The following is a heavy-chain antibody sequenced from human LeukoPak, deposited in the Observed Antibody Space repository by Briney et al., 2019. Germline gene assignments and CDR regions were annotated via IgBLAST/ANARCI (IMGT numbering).Heavy chain of an antibody. CDR1: GGSISSGSYY. CDR3: ARQFILTGYYSYYYYYGMDV. V-gene: IGHV4-61*02. J-gene: IGHJ6*02. CDR2: IYTSGST. D-gene: IGHD3-9*01. Sequence: PSQTLSLTWTVSGGSISSGSYYWSWIRQPAGKGREWIGCIYTSGSTNYNPSLERRVTTSVDTTKKQFSLKLGSVTAADTAVYYCARQFILTGYYSYYYYYGMDVWGQGTTVTVSS.